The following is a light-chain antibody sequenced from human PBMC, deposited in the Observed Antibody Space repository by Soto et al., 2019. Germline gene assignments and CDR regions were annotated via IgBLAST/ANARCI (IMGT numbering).Light chain of an antibody. Sequence: QSALTQPASVSGSPGQSITISCTGTSCDVGGYNYVSWYQQHPGKAPKLMIYEVSKRPSGVSNRFSGSKSGNTASLTISGLQAEDEADYYCSSYTSSSTLVFGGGTKLTVL. V-gene: IGLV2-14*01. CDR3: SSYTSSSTLV. J-gene: IGLJ2*01. CDR2: EVS. CDR1: SCDVGGYNY.